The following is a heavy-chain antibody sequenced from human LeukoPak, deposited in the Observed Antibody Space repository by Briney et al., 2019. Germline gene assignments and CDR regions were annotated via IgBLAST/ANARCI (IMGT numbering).Heavy chain of an antibody. CDR3: ARYSNYVPPLDV. Sequence: GGSLRLSCAASGFTVSSNYMSWVRQAPGKGLEWVSVIYSGGSTYYADSMKGRFTISRDNSKNTLYLQMNSLRAEDTAVYYCARYSNYVPPLDVWGQGTTVTVSS. CDR1: GFTVSSNY. V-gene: IGHV3-66*01. J-gene: IGHJ6*02. CDR2: IYSGGST. D-gene: IGHD4-11*01.